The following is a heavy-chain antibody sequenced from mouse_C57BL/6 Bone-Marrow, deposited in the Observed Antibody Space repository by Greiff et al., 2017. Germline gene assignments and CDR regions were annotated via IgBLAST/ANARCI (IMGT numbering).Heavy chain of an antibody. CDR3: ARNLPQLGRGEYYFDY. CDR2: IWSGGST. CDR1: GFSLTSYG. V-gene: IGHV2-2*01. J-gene: IGHJ2*01. Sequence: VQLQQSGPGLVQPSQSLSITCTVSGFSLTSYGVHWVRQSPGKGLEWLGVIWSGGSTDYNAAFISRLSISKDNSKSQVFFKMNSLQADDTAIYYCARNLPQLGRGEYYFDYWGQGTTLTVSS. D-gene: IGHD4-1*02.